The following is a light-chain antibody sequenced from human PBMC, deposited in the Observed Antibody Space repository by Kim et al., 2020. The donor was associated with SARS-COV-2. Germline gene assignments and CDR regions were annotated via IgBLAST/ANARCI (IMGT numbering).Light chain of an antibody. V-gene: IGLV3-1*01. J-gene: IGLJ1*01. CDR3: QAWDSSTYV. CDR1: KLGDKY. CDR2: QDS. Sequence: VSPGQTACITCSGDKLGDKYACWYQQKPGQSPVLVIYQDSKRPSGIPERFSGSNSGNTATLTISGTQAMDEADYYCQAWDSSTYVFGTGTKVTVL.